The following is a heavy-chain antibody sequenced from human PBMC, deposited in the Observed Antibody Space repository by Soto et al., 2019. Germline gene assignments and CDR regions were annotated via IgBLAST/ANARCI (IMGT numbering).Heavy chain of an antibody. D-gene: IGHD3-10*01. J-gene: IGHJ4*02. Sequence: GGSLRLSCAASGFTFSSYAMSWVRQAPGKGLEWVSAISGSGGSTYYADSVKGRFTISRDNSKNTLYLQMNSLRAEDTAVYYCAKGGIGPVLLWFGELFGSRKWDHQDHWGQGTLVTVSS. CDR1: GFTFSSYA. V-gene: IGHV3-23*01. CDR3: AKGGIGPVLLWFGELFGSRKWDHQDH. CDR2: ISGSGGST.